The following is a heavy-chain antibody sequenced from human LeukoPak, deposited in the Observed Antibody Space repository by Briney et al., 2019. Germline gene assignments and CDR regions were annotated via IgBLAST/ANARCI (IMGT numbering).Heavy chain of an antibody. CDR2: ISAYNGNT. CDR3: ARVLGYGEGTYYYGMDV. V-gene: IGHV1-18*01. CDR1: GYTFTSYG. J-gene: IGHJ6*02. D-gene: IGHD4-17*01. Sequence: ASVKVSRKASGYTFTSYGISWVRQAPGQGLEWMGWISAYNGNTNYAQKLQGRVTMTTDTSTSTAYMELRSLRSDDTAVYYCARVLGYGEGTYYYGMDVWGQGTTVTVSS.